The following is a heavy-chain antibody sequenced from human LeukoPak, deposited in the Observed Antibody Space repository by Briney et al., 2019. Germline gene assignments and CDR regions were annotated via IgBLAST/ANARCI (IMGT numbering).Heavy chain of an antibody. CDR1: GFTFSNYW. V-gene: IGHV3-7*03. J-gene: IGHJ4*02. CDR2: LSQDGSEK. D-gene: IGHD6-13*01. Sequence: GGSLRLSCAASGFTFSNYWMSWVRQAPGKGLEWVANLSQDGSEKYYVDSVKGRFTISRDNSKNTLYLQMNSLRAEDTAVYYCAKFRLAAAGTFFDYWGQGTLVTVSS. CDR3: AKFRLAAAGTFFDY.